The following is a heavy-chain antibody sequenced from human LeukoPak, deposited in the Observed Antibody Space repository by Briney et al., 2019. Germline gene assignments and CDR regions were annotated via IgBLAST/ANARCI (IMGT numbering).Heavy chain of an antibody. V-gene: IGHV4-4*07. CDR3: ARGIGTSYDSSRDAFDI. J-gene: IGHJ3*02. CDR2: IYTPGTNY. CDR1: SGSIFSHY. Sequence: SETLSLTCTVSSGSIFSHYWSWIRQPAGKGLEWIGRIYTPGTNYNYNPSLRSRVTISIDTSKNQFSLKLTSVTAADTAVYYCARGIGTSYDSSRDAFDIWGQGTMVTVSS. D-gene: IGHD3-22*01.